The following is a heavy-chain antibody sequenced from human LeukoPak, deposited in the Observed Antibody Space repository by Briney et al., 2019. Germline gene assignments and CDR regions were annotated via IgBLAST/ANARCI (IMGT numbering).Heavy chain of an antibody. CDR2: IYNDGST. D-gene: IGHD3/OR15-3a*01. J-gene: IGHJ4*02. V-gene: IGHV3-53*01. CDR1: GFSVSTDH. Sequence: GGSLRLSCAASGFSVSTDHMSWVRQAPGKGLEWVSVIYNDGSTYYADTVKGRFTISRDNSKNTVDLLVNSLRAEDTAVYYCARGEIEIGLGVYFDYWGQGTLVTVSS. CDR3: ARGEIEIGLGVYFDY.